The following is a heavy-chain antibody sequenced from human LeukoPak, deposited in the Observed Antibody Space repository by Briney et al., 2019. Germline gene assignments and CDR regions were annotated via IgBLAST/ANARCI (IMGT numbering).Heavy chain of an antibody. CDR3: AREGSLYYNSSGYLVYP. Sequence: SETLSLTCSVSGGTLNSFYWSWIRQPPGKGLEYIGYVYYTGKTNYNPSFKSRVTLSADTSKNQFSLKLSSVTAADTAVYYCAREGSLYYNSSGYLVYPWGQGTLVTVSS. J-gene: IGHJ5*02. CDR2: VYYTGKT. CDR1: GGTLNSFY. D-gene: IGHD3-22*01. V-gene: IGHV4-59*12.